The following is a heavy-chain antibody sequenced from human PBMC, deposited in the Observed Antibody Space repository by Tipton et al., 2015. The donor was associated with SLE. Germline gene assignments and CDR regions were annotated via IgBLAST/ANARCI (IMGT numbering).Heavy chain of an antibody. J-gene: IGHJ6*03. CDR3: ARVSGSYLYYYYYYYMDV. V-gene: IGHV4-34*01. D-gene: IGHD1-26*01. CDR2: INHSGST. Sequence: SLTCAVYGGSFSGYYWSWIRQPPGKGLEWIGEINHSGSTNYNPSLKSRVTISVDTSKNQFSLKLSSVTAADTAVYFCARVSGSYLYYYYYYYMDVWGKGTTVTVSS. CDR1: GGSFSGYY.